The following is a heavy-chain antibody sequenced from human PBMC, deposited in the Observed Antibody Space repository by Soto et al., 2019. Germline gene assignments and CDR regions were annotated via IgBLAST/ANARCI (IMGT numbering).Heavy chain of an antibody. CDR1: GGTFSSYA. D-gene: IGHD3-22*01. J-gene: IGHJ4*02. CDR3: VMDYDSSGYYYFYF. CDR2: IIPIFGTA. V-gene: IGHV1-69*13. Sequence: ASVKVSCKASGGTFSSYAISWVRQTPGQGLKWMGGIIPIFGTANYAQKFQGRVTITADESTSTAYMELSSLRSEDTAVYYCVMDYDSSGYYYFYFWGQGTLLTVSS.